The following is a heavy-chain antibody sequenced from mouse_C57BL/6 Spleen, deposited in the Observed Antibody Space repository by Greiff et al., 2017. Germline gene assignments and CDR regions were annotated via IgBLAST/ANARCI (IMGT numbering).Heavy chain of an antibody. CDR1: GFSLTSYG. V-gene: IGHV2-6-1*01. CDR3: ARHGTMGDAMDY. CDR2: IWSDGST. D-gene: IGHD4-1*01. Sequence: VKLQESGPGLVAPSQSLSITCTVSGFSLTSYGVHWVRQPPGKGLEWLVVIWSDGSTTYNSALKSRLSISKDNSKSQVFLKMNSLQTDDTAMYYCARHGTMGDAMDYWGQGTSVTVSS. J-gene: IGHJ4*01.